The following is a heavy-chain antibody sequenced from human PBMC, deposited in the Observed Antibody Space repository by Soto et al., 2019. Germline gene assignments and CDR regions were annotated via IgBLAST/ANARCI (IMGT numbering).Heavy chain of an antibody. V-gene: IGHV3-23*01. CDR1: GFTFSSYA. J-gene: IGHJ4*02. D-gene: IGHD3-16*01. Sequence: EVQLLESGGGLVQPGGSLRLSCTASGFTFSSYAMSWVRQAPGKGLERVSAISGSGGSTYHADSVKGRFTISRDNSKTTVLRYMKGLRAGDTAIYYCAKGSGFRGRQLFDYWGRGGLVTVSS. CDR3: AKGSGFRGRQLFDY. CDR2: ISGSGGST.